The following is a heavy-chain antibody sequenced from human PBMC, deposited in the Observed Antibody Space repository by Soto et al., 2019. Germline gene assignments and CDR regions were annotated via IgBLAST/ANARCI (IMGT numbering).Heavy chain of an antibody. V-gene: IGHV3-23*01. CDR1: GFTFSNYA. CDR3: AKGVHTSSWTPSDY. D-gene: IGHD6-13*01. CDR2: ISDSGGST. Sequence: EVQLLESGGGLVQPGGSLRLSCAASGFTFSNYAMFWVRQAPGKGLEWVSTISDSGGSTYYADSVEGRFTISRDKSKNSLSLQMNSLRAEDTAVYYCAKGVHTSSWTPSDYWGQGTLVTVSS. J-gene: IGHJ4*02.